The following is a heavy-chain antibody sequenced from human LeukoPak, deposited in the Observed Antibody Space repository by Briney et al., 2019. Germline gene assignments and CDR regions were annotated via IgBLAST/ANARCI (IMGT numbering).Heavy chain of an antibody. CDR1: GGSISSYY. Sequence: SETLSPTCTVSGGSISSYYWGWIRQPPGKGLEWIGYIYYSGSTNYNPSLKSRVTISVDTSKNQFSLKLSSVTAADTAVYYCARVPDYYDSSGYYYFDYWGQGTLVTVSS. V-gene: IGHV4-59*01. CDR2: IYYSGST. CDR3: ARVPDYYDSSGYYYFDY. J-gene: IGHJ4*02. D-gene: IGHD3-22*01.